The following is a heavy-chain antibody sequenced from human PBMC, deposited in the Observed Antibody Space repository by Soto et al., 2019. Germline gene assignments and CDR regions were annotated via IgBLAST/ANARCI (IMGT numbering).Heavy chain of an antibody. CDR3: ARSHDYGDYYFDY. D-gene: IGHD4-17*01. CDR1: GGSLSSYY. J-gene: IGHJ4*02. CDR2: MFYSGST. V-gene: IGHV4-59*08. Sequence: SETLSLTCTVSGGSLSSYYWSWIRQPPGKGLGWIGYMFYSGSTSYNPSLKSRVTISVDTSKNQFSLKLSSVTAADTAVYYCARSHDYGDYYFDYWGQGTLVTVSS.